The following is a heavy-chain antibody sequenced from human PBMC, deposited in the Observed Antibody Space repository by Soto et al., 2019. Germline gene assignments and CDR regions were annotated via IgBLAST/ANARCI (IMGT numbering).Heavy chain of an antibody. J-gene: IGHJ6*02. CDR3: ARESGVAGMDV. CDR2: IYHSGSA. CDR1: GGSISSGGYS. D-gene: IGHD2-15*01. V-gene: IGHV4-30-2*01. Sequence: PLESLSLTCAVSGGSISSGGYSWIWTRQPPGKGMEWIVYIYHSGSAYYNPSLKSRVTISVDRSKNQFSLKLSSVTAADTAVYYCARESGVAGMDVWGQGTTVTVSS.